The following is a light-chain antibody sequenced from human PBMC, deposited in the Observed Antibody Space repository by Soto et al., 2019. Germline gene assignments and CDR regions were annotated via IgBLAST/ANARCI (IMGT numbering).Light chain of an antibody. CDR2: AAT. V-gene: IGKV1-39*01. CDR1: QNINSY. CDR3: QQSYSTPLT. J-gene: IGKJ4*01. Sequence: DIQMTQSPSSLSASVGDRVTITCRSGQNINSYLNWYQHKPGKAPNLLFYAATSLKSGVPSRFSGRGSGTDFTLTISSLQPEDFATYYCQQSYSTPLTFGGGTRVEIK.